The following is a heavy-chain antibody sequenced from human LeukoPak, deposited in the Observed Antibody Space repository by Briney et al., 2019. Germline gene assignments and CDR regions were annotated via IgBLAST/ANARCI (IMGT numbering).Heavy chain of an antibody. CDR3: AKGSSGYFADL. J-gene: IGHJ5*02. V-gene: IGHV3-23*01. Sequence: GGSLRLSCTASGFIFNNFGLMWVRQAPGKGLEWVSAISNDGGGTTYADFVKGRFTISRDNSKNTLFLQMNSLRAEDTALYYCAKGSSGYFADLWGQGTLVAVSS. D-gene: IGHD3-22*01. CDR2: ISNDGGGT. CDR1: GFIFNNFG.